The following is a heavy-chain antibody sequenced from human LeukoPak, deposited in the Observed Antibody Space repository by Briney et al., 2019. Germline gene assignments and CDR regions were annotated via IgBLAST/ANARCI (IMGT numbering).Heavy chain of an antibody. V-gene: IGHV3-23*01. J-gene: IGHJ4*02. Sequence: GGSLRLSCAASGFTFSTYAMTWVRQAPGKGLEWVSLISGTGGSTYYADSVKGRFTISRDNAKNSLYLQMNSLKAEDTAVYYCARVGYSSSWRERYKYYFDYWGQGTLVTVSS. CDR1: GFTFSTYA. CDR3: ARVGYSSSWRERYKYYFDY. CDR2: ISGTGGST. D-gene: IGHD6-13*01.